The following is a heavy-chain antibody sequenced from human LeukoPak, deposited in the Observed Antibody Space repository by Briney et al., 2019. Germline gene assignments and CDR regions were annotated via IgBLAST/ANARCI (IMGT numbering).Heavy chain of an antibody. CDR2: ISWDGGST. V-gene: IGHV3-43*01. CDR3: AKDGKNYFDY. J-gene: IGHJ4*02. Sequence: GGSLRLSCAASGFTFDDYTMHWVRQAPGKGLEWVSLISWDGGSTYYADSVKGRFTISRDNSKNSLYLQMNSLRTEDTALYYCAKDGKNYFDYWGQGTLVTVSS. CDR1: GFTFDDYT.